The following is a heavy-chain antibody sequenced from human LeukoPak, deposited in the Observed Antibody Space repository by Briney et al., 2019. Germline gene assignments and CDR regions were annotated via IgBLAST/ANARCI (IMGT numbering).Heavy chain of an antibody. D-gene: IGHD5-18*01. CDR1: GFTLSSYW. J-gene: IGHJ4*02. Sequence: PGGSLRLSCAASGFTLSSYWMSWVRLAPGKGLEWAANVKQDGSEKYYVDSVKGRFTISRDNAKNSLFLQINSLRAEDTAVYYCARALDTSSTRYQPFEYWGQGTLVTVSS. V-gene: IGHV3-7*01. CDR3: ARALDTSSTRYQPFEY. CDR2: VKQDGSEK.